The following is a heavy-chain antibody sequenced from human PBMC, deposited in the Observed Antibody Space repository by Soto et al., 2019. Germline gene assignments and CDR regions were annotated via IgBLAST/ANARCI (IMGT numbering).Heavy chain of an antibody. J-gene: IGHJ6*02. Sequence: PGGSLRLSCAASGFTFSSYAMHWVRQAPGKGLEYVSAISSNGGSTYYANSVKGRFTISRDNSKNTLYLQMGSLRAEDMAVYYCARGDYYGSGSYYNAEPYYYYYGMDVWGQGTTVTVSS. CDR2: ISSNGGST. CDR1: GFTFSSYA. V-gene: IGHV3-64*01. CDR3: ARGDYYGSGSYYNAEPYYYYYGMDV. D-gene: IGHD3-10*01.